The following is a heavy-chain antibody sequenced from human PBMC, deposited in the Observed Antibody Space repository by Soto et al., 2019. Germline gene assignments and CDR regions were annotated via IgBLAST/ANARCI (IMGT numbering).Heavy chain of an antibody. J-gene: IGHJ6*02. CDR1: GYTFTSCD. CDR2: MNPNSGNT. D-gene: IGHD6-19*01. Sequence: ASVKVSCKASGYTFTSCDINWVRQATGQGLEWMGWMNPNSGNTGYAQKFQGRVTMTRNTSISTAYMELSSLRSEDTAVYYCAVDGIAVAGTDYYYYYGMDVWGQGTTVTVS. CDR3: AVDGIAVAGTDYYYYYGMDV. V-gene: IGHV1-8*01.